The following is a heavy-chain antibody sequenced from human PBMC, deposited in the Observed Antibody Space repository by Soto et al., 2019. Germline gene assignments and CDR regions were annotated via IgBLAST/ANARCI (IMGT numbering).Heavy chain of an antibody. D-gene: IGHD7-27*01. Sequence: QVHLQESGPGLVKPSETLSLTCTVSGDSISTDYWSWIRQSPGKGLEWIGFIYYGGSTNYNPSLKSRVTISVDTPQNQCSLKLSSVTAADTAVYYCAKNWNWGSLVHWGQGNLVTVSS. CDR3: AKNWNWGSLVH. V-gene: IGHV4-59*08. J-gene: IGHJ4*02. CDR2: IYYGGST. CDR1: GDSISTDY.